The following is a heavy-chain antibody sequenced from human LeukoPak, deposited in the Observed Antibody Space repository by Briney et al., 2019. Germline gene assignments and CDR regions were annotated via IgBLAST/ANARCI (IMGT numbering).Heavy chain of an antibody. D-gene: IGHD3-16*02. CDR2: INHSGST. V-gene: IGHV4-34*01. CDR1: GGPFSGYY. J-gene: IGHJ4*02. Sequence: RSSETLSLTCAVYGGPFSGYYWSWIRQPPGKGLEWIGEINHSGSTNYNPSLKSRVTISVDTSKNQFSLKLSSVTAADTAVYYCARRKFGGVIVKSLDYWGQGTLVTVSS. CDR3: ARRKFGGVIVKSLDY.